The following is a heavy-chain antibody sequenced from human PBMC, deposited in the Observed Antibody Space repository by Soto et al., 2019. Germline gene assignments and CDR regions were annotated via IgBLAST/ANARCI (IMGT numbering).Heavy chain of an antibody. D-gene: IGHD2-21*01. CDR3: TRKASGIAYGMDV. J-gene: IGHJ6*02. CDR1: GFTFGDYA. CDR2: IRRKIHGGTT. Sequence: EVQLVESGGGLVEPGRSLRLSCTASGFTFGDYALIWFRQAPGKGLEWVGFIRRKIHGGTTEYAASVKGRFTISRDDSEGRAYLQMDSLKSEDTAVYYCTRKASGIAYGMDVWGQGTTVSVSS. V-gene: IGHV3-49*03.